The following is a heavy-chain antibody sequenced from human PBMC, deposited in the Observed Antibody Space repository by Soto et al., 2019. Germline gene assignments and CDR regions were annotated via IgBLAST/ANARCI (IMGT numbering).Heavy chain of an antibody. D-gene: IGHD5-12*01. Sequence: SETLSLTCAVYGGSFSGYYWSWIRQPPGKGLEWIGEINHSGSTNYNPSLKSRVTISVDTSKNQFSLKLSSATAADTAVYYCARSGYNYYYYYGMDVWGQGTTVTVSS. J-gene: IGHJ6*02. CDR1: GGSFSGYY. V-gene: IGHV4-34*01. CDR2: INHSGST. CDR3: ARSGYNYYYYYGMDV.